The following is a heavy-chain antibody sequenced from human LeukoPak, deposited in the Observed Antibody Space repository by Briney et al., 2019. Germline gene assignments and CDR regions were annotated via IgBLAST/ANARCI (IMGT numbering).Heavy chain of an antibody. CDR1: GYSFTSYW. J-gene: IGHJ4*02. V-gene: IGHV5-51*01. D-gene: IGHD2-2*01. CDR2: IYPGDSDT. Sequence: GESLKISCKGSGYSFTSYWIGWVRQMPGKGPEWMGIIYPGDSDTRYSPSFQGQVTISADNSITTAYLQWSSLKASDTAMYYCARRGYCTSTTCYRLFDYWGQGTLVTVSS. CDR3: ARRGYCTSTTCYRLFDY.